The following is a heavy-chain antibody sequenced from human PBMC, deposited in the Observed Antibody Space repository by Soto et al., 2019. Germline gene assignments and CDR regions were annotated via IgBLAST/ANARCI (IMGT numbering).Heavy chain of an antibody. Sequence: SVKVSCKASGGTFSSYAISWVRQAPGQGLEWMGGIIPIFGTANYAQKFQGRVTITADESTSTAYMELSSLRSEDTAVYYCGRRGLKYSSSWYGNYYGMDVWGQGTTVTVSS. CDR1: GGTFSSYA. D-gene: IGHD6-13*01. CDR3: GRRGLKYSSSWYGNYYGMDV. J-gene: IGHJ6*02. CDR2: IIPIFGTA. V-gene: IGHV1-69*13.